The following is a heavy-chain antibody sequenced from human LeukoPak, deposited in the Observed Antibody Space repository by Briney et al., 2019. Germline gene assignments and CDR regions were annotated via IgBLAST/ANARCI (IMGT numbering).Heavy chain of an antibody. CDR3: ARADYDFWSGYPNYAFDI. V-gene: IGHV4-39*07. D-gene: IGHD3-3*01. Sequence: SETLSLTCTVSGGSISSSSYYWGWIRQPPGKGLEWIGSIYYSGSTYYNPSLKSRVTISVDTSKNQFSLRLSSVTAADTAMYYCARADYDFWSGYPNYAFDIWGQGTMVTVSS. J-gene: IGHJ3*02. CDR1: GGSISSSSYY. CDR2: IYYSGST.